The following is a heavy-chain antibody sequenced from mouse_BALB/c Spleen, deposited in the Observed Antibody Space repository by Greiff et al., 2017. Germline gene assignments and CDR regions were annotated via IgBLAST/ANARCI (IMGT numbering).Heavy chain of an antibody. CDR2: ISSGSSTI. D-gene: IGHD1-2*01. CDR1: GFTFSSFG. V-gene: IGHV5-17*02. CDR3: ARTTAYYALDY. Sequence: EVQLQQSGGGLVQPGGSRKLSCAASGFTFSSFGMHWVRQAPEKGLEWVAYISSGSSTIYYADTVKGRFTISRDNPKNTLFLQMTSLRSEDTAMYYCARTTAYYALDYWGQGTSVTVSS. J-gene: IGHJ4*01.